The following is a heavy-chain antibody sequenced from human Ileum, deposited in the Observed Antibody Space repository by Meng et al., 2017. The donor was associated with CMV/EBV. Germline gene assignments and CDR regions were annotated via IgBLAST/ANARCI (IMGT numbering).Heavy chain of an antibody. CDR1: GFTVSACW. D-gene: IGHD4-17*01. Sequence: SGFTVSACWMTGVRHSPGKGLEWVANIKEDGSAKYYGDSVKGRFTVSRDNAKNSLYLQMNSLRVEDTAVYYCTRSMGTRLRGYFDYWGQGALVTVSS. CDR3: TRSMGTRLRGYFDY. CDR2: IKEDGSAK. J-gene: IGHJ4*02. V-gene: IGHV3-7*01.